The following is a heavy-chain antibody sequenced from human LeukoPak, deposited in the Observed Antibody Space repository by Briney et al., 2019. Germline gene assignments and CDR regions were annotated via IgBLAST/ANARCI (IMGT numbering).Heavy chain of an antibody. J-gene: IGHJ4*02. CDR2: INQDGSER. CDR1: GITFSSYW. D-gene: IGHD2-2*01. CDR3: ARARVPAATLLYYFDY. V-gene: IGHV3-7*01. Sequence: GGSLRLSCAASGITFSSYWMSWVRQAPGKGLEWVANINQDGSERYYVDSVKGRFTISRDNAKNSLYLQMNSLRAEDTAVYYCARARVPAATLLYYFDYWGQGTLVTVSS.